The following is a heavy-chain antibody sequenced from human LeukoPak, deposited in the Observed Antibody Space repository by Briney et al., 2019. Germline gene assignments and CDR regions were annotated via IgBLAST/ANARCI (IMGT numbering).Heavy chain of an antibody. D-gene: IGHD3-10*01. CDR1: GFDLTDFW. CDR2: IYPRDSDT. CDR3: VRRPSLIRGPPTDS. Sequence: GESLKIFRRGSGFDLTDFWIGWVRQMPGERLEWMGIIYPRDSDTRYTPPFQGQVTISADNSINTAYLEWSSLKASDTAMYYCVRRPSLIRGPPTDSWGQGTLVSVTS. J-gene: IGHJ4*02. V-gene: IGHV5-51*01.